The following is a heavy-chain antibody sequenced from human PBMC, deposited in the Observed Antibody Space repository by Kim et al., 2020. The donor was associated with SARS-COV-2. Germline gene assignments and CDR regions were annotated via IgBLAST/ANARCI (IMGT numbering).Heavy chain of an antibody. CDR2: IYSGGST. V-gene: IGHV3-53*01. CDR1: GFTVSSNY. CDR3: AREERPRHYYYGMDV. J-gene: IGHJ6*02. Sequence: GGSLRLSCAASGFTVSSNYMSWVRQAPGKGLEWVSVIYSGGSTYYADSVKGRFTISRDNSKNTLYLQMNSLRAEDTAVYYCAREERPRHYYYGMDVWGQGTTVTVSS.